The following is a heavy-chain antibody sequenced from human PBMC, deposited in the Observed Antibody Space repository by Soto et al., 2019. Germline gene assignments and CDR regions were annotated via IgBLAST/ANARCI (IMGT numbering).Heavy chain of an antibody. CDR2: ISANGRNT. V-gene: IGHV3-23*01. J-gene: IGHJ4*02. D-gene: IGHD5-18*01. CDR1: GFTFSSYA. CDR3: AKDLSSLRWLALGAPFDS. Sequence: EVHLLESGGNVVQPGGSLRLSCAASGFTFSSYAMNWVRQAPGKGLEWVSSISANGRNTYYADSGKGRFTISRDRSKNTLYLQLDSLRVEDTAIYYCAKDLSSLRWLALGAPFDSWGQGTLVTVSS.